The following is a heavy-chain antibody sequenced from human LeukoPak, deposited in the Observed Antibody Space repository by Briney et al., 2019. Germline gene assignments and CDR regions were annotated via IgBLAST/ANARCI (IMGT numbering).Heavy chain of an antibody. D-gene: IGHD4-17*01. CDR1: GGSISSSSYY. Sequence: SETLSLTCTVSGGSISSSSYYWGWIRQPPGKGLEWIGSMYESGSTYYNPSLKSRVTISVDKSKKHFSLKMTSVTAADTAVYYCARASHDYGDYSHFDYWGQGTLVTVSS. CDR3: ARASHDYGDYSHFDY. J-gene: IGHJ4*02. CDR2: MYESGST. V-gene: IGHV4-39*07.